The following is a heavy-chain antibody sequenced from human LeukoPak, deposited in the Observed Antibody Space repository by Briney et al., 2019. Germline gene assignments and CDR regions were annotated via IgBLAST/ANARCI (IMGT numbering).Heavy chain of an antibody. CDR2: INHSGST. Sequence: SETLSLTCAVYGGSFSGYYWSWIRQPPGKGLEWIGEINHSGSTNYNPSLKSRVTISVDTSKNQFSLKLSSVTAADTAVYYCARGPGLYCSGGSCYCNYYYGMDVWGQGTTVTVSS. D-gene: IGHD2-15*01. CDR3: ARGPGLYCSGGSCYCNYYYGMDV. V-gene: IGHV4-34*01. CDR1: GGSFSGYY. J-gene: IGHJ6*02.